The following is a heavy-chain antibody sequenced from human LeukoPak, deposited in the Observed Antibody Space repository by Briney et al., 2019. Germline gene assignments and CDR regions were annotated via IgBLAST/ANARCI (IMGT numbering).Heavy chain of an antibody. CDR2: ISSSAGST. Sequence: PGGSLRLSCAASGFTFSSYAMSWVRQAPGKGLEWVSAISSSAGSTYYADSVKGRFTISRDNAKNSLYLQMNSLRAEDTAVYYCARGVVVVVAATYNWFDPWGQGTLVTVSS. V-gene: IGHV3-23*01. CDR1: GFTFSSYA. D-gene: IGHD2-15*01. CDR3: ARGVVVVVAATYNWFDP. J-gene: IGHJ5*02.